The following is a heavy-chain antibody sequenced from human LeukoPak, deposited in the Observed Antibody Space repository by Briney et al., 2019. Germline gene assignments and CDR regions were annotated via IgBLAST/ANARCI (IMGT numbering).Heavy chain of an antibody. D-gene: IGHD3-22*01. Sequence: GGSLRLSCAASGFTFSSYSMNWVRQAPGKGLEWVSYISNTASTIYYADSVKGRFTISRDNGENSLYLQMNSLTAEDTAVYYCARGGYYFDRSGALDYWGQGTLVTVSS. CDR2: ISNTASTI. J-gene: IGHJ4*02. CDR1: GFTFSSYS. V-gene: IGHV3-48*04. CDR3: ARGGYYFDRSGALDY.